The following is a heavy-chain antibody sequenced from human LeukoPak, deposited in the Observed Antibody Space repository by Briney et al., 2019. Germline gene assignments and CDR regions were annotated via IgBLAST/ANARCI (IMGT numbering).Heavy chain of an antibody. V-gene: IGHV3-30*19. Sequence: PGGSLRLSCAASGFTFSTYGMHWVRQAQGKGLEWVALISYDGSNKYYADSVKDRFTISRQNFQATVDLQMNSLRPEDTAIYYCARDLALDDYFDSWGQGTLVTVSS. D-gene: IGHD1-1*01. CDR2: ISYDGSNK. CDR3: ARDLALDDYFDS. CDR1: GFTFSTYG. J-gene: IGHJ4*02.